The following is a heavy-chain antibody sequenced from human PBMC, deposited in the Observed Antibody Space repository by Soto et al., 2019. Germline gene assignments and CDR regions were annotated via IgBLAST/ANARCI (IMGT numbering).Heavy chain of an antibody. CDR2: VFHTGNT. CDR3: ATEKDTWKI. CDR1: GDSIRSYY. Sequence: SETLSLTCSVSGDSIRSYYWTWIRQPPGKGLQWIGYVFHTGNTNYNPSLKSRVTISEDASKNQVSLRLTSVTAADTAVYFCATEKDTWKIWGQVTLVT. J-gene: IGHJ4*02. D-gene: IGHD5-18*01. V-gene: IGHV4-59*01.